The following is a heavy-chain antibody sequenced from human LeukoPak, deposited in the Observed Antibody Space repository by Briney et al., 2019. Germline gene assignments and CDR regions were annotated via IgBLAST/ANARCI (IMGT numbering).Heavy chain of an antibody. D-gene: IGHD3-22*01. J-gene: IGHJ4*02. CDR1: GFTVSSDY. Sequence: PGGSLRLSCAASGFTVSSDYMRSVRQAPGKGLEWVSVIYSGGSTYYADSVKGRFTICRDNSKNTLYLQMNSLRADDTAVYYCARAGYYDSSGYPYYFDYWGQGTLVTVSS. CDR2: IYSGGST. CDR3: ARAGYYDSSGYPYYFDY. V-gene: IGHV3-53*01.